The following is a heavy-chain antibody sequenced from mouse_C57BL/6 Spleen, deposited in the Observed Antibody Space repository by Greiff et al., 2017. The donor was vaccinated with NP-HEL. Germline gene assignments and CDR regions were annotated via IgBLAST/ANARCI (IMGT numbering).Heavy chain of an antibody. D-gene: IGHD3-2*02. V-gene: IGHV14-4*01. CDR3: TTDSSGRSFAY. CDR2: IDPENGDT. CDR1: GFNIKDDY. Sequence: VQLQQSGAELVRPGASVKLSCTASGFNIKDDYMHWVKQRPEQGLEWIGWIDPENGDTEYASKFQGKATITADTSSNTAYLQLSSLTSEDTAVYYCTTDSSGRSFAYCGQGTLVTVSA. J-gene: IGHJ3*01.